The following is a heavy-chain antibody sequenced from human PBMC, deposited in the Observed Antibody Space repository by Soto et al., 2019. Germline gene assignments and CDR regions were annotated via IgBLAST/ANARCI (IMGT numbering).Heavy chain of an antibody. J-gene: IGHJ1*01. CDR3: ASRAYDILTGYPEYFQH. V-gene: IGHV1-69*02. CDR2: IIPILGIA. Sequence: QVQLVQSGAEVKKPGSSVKVSCKASGGTFSSYTISWVRQAPGQGLEWMGRIIPILGIANYAQKFQGRVTITADKSPSTAYMELSSLRSEDTAVYYCASRAYDILTGYPEYFQHWGQGTLVTVSS. D-gene: IGHD3-9*01. CDR1: GGTFSSYT.